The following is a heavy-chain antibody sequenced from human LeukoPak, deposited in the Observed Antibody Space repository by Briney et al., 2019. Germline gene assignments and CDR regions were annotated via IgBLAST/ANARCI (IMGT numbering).Heavy chain of an antibody. CDR1: GYTFTGYY. CDR2: INPNSGGT. J-gene: IGHJ3*02. V-gene: IGHV1-2*02. D-gene: IGHD2-2*01. CDR3: ASRHCSSTSCLLNDAFDI. Sequence: ASVKVSCKASGYTFTGYYMHWVRQAPGQGLEWTGWINPNSGGTNYAQKFQGRVTMTRDTSISTAYMELSRLRSDDTAVYYCASRHCSSTSCLLNDAFDIWGQGTMVTVSS.